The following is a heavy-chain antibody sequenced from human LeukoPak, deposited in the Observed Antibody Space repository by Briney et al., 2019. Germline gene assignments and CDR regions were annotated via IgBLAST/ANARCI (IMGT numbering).Heavy chain of an antibody. Sequence: GGSLRLSCPASGFTFTNHAMYWVRQAPGKGLDWVAVISSDGSKKYYADSVKGRFTISRDNSKNTLYLQMNSLRAEDTAIYYCAKNGDRGAYCTGGTCYPYFYYYMDVWGKGTTVTI. CDR2: ISSDGSKK. CDR3: AKNGDRGAYCTGGTCYPYFYYYMDV. J-gene: IGHJ6*03. CDR1: GFTFTNHA. D-gene: IGHD2-15*01. V-gene: IGHV3-30*04.